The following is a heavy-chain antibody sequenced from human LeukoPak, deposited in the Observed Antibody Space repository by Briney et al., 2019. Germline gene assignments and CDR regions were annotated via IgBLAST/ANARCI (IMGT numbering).Heavy chain of an antibody. CDR1: GGTFSSYA. D-gene: IGHD2-2*01. CDR2: IIPILGIA. Sequence: ASVKVSCKASGGTFSSYAISWVRQAPGQGLEWMGRIIPILGIANYAQKFQGRVTITADKSTSTAYMELSSLRPEDTAVYYCARGVVVPAAIVAWFDPWGQGTLVTVS. CDR3: ARGVVVPAAIVAWFDP. J-gene: IGHJ5*02. V-gene: IGHV1-69*04.